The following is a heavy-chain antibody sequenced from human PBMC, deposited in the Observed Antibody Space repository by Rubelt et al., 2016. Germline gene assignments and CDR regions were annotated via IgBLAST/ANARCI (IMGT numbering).Heavy chain of an antibody. V-gene: IGHV4-31*03. CDR3: ARGRMGFHYYYYGMDV. CDR2: IYYSGST. D-gene: IGHD1-26*01. Sequence: QVQLQELGPGLVKPSQTLSLTCTVSGGSISSGGYYWSWIRQHPGKGLEWIGYIYYSGSTYYNPSLKSRVTISVDTSKNQFSLKLSSVTAADTAVYYCARGRMGFHYYYYGMDVWGQGTTVTVSS. J-gene: IGHJ6*02. CDR1: GGSISSGGYY.